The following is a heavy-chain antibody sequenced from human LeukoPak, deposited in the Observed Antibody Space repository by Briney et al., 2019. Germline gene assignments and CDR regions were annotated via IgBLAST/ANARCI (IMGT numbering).Heavy chain of an antibody. CDR3: AKDIEGYCSSTSVDY. J-gene: IGHJ4*02. CDR1: GFTFDDYA. D-gene: IGHD2-2*01. Sequence: GRSLRLSCAASGFTFDDYAMHWVRQAPGKGLEWVSGISWNSGSIGYADSVKGRFTISRDNAKSSLYLQMNSLRAEDTALYYCAKDIEGYCSSTSVDYWGQGTLVTVSS. V-gene: IGHV3-9*01. CDR2: ISWNSGSI.